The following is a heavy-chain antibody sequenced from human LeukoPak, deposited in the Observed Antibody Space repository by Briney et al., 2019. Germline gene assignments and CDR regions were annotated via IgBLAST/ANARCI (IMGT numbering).Heavy chain of an antibody. J-gene: IGHJ4*02. V-gene: IGHV4-34*01. D-gene: IGHD3-9*01. Sequence: SETLSLTCTVSGGSISSYYWSWIRQPPGKGLEWIGEINHSGSTNYNPSLKSRVTISVDTSKNQFSLKLSSVTAADTAVYYCARRDWLLINGFDYWGQGTLVIVSS. CDR2: INHSGST. CDR3: ARRDWLLINGFDY. CDR1: GGSISSYY.